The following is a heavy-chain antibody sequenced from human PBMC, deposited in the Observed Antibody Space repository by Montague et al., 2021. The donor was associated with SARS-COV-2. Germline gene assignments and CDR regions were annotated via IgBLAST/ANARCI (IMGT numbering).Heavy chain of an antibody. V-gene: IGHV4-59*01. Sequence: ETLSLTCTVAGGSISSYYWSWIRQPPGKGLEWIGYINYSGSTNYNPSLKSRVTISVDTSKNQFSLNLSSVTAADTAVYYCARNLVVHYWYGMDVWGQGIRSPSP. CDR2: INYSGST. J-gene: IGHJ6*02. CDR1: GGSISSYY. CDR3: ARNLVVHYWYGMDV. D-gene: IGHD2-15*01.